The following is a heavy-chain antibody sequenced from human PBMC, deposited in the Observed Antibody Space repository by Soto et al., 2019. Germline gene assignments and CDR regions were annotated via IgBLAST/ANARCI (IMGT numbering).Heavy chain of an antibody. J-gene: IGHJ4*02. CDR2: FDPEDGET. V-gene: IGHV1-24*01. D-gene: IGHD3-22*01. CDR1: GYTLTELS. CDR3: ATDLKDSSGYYPNFDY. Sequence: QVQLVQSGAEVKKPGASVKVSCKVSGYTLTELSMHWVRQAPGKGLEWMGGFDPEDGETIYAQKFQGRVTMNEDTSTDTAYMELSSLRSEDTAVYYCATDLKDSSGYYPNFDYWGQGTLVTVSS.